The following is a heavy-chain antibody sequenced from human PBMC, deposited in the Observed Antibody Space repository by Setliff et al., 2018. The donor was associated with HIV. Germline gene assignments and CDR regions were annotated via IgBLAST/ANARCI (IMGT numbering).Heavy chain of an antibody. CDR2: IIPIFGTT. CDR3: ARGSGVVGATSVDS. V-gene: IGHV1-69*05. J-gene: IGHJ4*02. Sequence: GASVKVSCKASGGTFSSYAISWVRQAPGQGLEWMGGIIPIFGTTNYAQKFQGRVTMTRDTSTSTVYMELSSLRSEDTAVYYCARGSGVVGATSVDSWGQGTLVTVSS. D-gene: IGHD1-26*01. CDR1: GGTFSSYA.